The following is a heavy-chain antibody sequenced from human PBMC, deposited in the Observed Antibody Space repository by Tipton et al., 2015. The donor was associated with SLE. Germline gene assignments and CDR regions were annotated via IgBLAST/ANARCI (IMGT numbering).Heavy chain of an antibody. Sequence: QSGPEVKKPGSSVKVSCKASGGTFSSYVISWVRQAPGQGLEWMGGIIPILGIANYAQKFQGRVTITTDESTSTAYMELSSLRSEDTAVYYCASRMVYANGPLDYWGQGTLVTVSS. CDR3: ASRMVYANGPLDY. J-gene: IGHJ4*02. CDR1: GGTFSSYV. V-gene: IGHV1-69*05. CDR2: IIPILGIA. D-gene: IGHD2-8*01.